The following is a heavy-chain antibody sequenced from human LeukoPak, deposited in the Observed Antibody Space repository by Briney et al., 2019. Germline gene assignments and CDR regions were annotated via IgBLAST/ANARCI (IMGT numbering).Heavy chain of an antibody. CDR3: TTVFQPLGYCSSTSCYPNY. CDR2: IKSKTDGGAT. J-gene: IGHJ4*02. V-gene: IGHV3-15*01. D-gene: IGHD2-2*01. Sequence: GGSLRLSCDASGFTFSNAWMSWVRQAPGKGLGWVGRIKSKTDGGATDYAAPVKGRFTISRDDSKNTLYLQMNSLKTEDTAVYYCTTVFQPLGYCSSTSCYPNYWGQGTLVTVSS. CDR1: GFTFSNAW.